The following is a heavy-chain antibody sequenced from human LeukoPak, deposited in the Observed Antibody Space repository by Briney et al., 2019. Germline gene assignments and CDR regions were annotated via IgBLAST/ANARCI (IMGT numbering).Heavy chain of an antibody. J-gene: IGHJ6*02. D-gene: IGHD3-9*01. Sequence: GGSLRLSCAASGFTFSSYGMHWVRQAPGKGLERVAVISYDGSNKYYADSVKGRFTISRDNSKNTLYLQMNSLRAEDTAVYYCAKVIDDILTGYRYYYYYYGMDVWGQGTTVTVSS. CDR1: GFTFSSYG. CDR2: ISYDGSNK. V-gene: IGHV3-30*18. CDR3: AKVIDDILTGYRYYYYYYGMDV.